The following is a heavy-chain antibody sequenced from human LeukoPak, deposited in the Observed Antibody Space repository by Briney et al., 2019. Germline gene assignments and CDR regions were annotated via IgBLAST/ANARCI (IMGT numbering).Heavy chain of an antibody. CDR1: GGTFSSYA. D-gene: IGHD3-9*01. V-gene: IGHV1-69*05. CDR2: IIPIFGTA. J-gene: IGHJ4*02. Sequence: SVKVSCKASGGTFSSYAISWVRQAPRQGLEWMGRIIPIFGTANYAQKFQGRVTITTDESTSTAYMELSSLRSEDTAVYYCARQYDILTGHLDYWGQGTLVTVPS. CDR3: ARQYDILTGHLDY.